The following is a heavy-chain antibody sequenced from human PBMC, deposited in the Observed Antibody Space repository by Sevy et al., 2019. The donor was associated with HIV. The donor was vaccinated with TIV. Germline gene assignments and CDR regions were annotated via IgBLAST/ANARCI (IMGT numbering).Heavy chain of an antibody. CDR3: TTDSTPGWYYFDY. V-gene: IGHV3-15*01. CDR2: IKSKTDGGTT. CDR1: GFTLSNAW. D-gene: IGHD6-19*01. Sequence: GGSLRLSCAASGFTLSNAWMSWVRQAPGKGLEWVGRIKSKTDGGTTDYAAPVKGRFTISRDDSKNTLYLQMNSLNTEDTAVYYCTTDSTPGWYYFDYWGQGALVTVSS. J-gene: IGHJ4*02.